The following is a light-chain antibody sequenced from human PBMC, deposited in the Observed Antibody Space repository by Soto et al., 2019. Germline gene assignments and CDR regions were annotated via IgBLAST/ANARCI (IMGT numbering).Light chain of an antibody. CDR1: SGYSNYK. J-gene: IGLJ2*01. CDR3: WEDHDSGSKFVEV. V-gene: IGLV9-49*01. Sequence: QSVLTQPPSASASLGASVTLTCTLSSGYSNYKVDWYQQRPGKGPRFLMRVGTGGIVGSKGDGIPDRFSVLASGLNRDLTINGIEEADERDYHCWEDHDSGSKFVEVFGGGTKLTVL. CDR2: VGTGGIVG.